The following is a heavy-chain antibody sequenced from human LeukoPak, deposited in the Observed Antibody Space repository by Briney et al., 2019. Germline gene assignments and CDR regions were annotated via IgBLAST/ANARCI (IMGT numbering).Heavy chain of an antibody. J-gene: IGHJ5*01. D-gene: IGHD3-3*01. CDR1: GFTFSSYD. V-gene: IGHV3-23*01. CDR3: AKEAAYSEDDSPWS. Sequence: GGSLRLSCAASGFTFSSYDMSWVRQAPGKGLEWVSGISGSAYSTYYADSVQGRFTISRDNSKNTLYLQMNSLRAEDTAVYYCAKEAAYSEDDSPWSWGHRKLVTVSS. CDR2: ISGSAYST.